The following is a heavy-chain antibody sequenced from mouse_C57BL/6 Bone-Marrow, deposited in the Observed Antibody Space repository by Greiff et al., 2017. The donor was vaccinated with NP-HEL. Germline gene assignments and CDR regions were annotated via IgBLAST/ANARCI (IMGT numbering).Heavy chain of an antibody. J-gene: IGHJ4*01. D-gene: IGHD2-4*01. CDR1: GFTFSSYG. CDR3: ARHCLLSLRIYYAMDY. V-gene: IGHV5-6*01. CDR2: ISSGGSYT. Sequence: EVKLMESGGDLVKPGGSLKLSCAASGFTFSSYGMSWVRQTPDKRLEWVATISSGGSYTYYQDSVKGRFTISRDNAKNTLYLQMSSLKSEDTAMYYCARHCLLSLRIYYAMDYWGQGTSVTVSS.